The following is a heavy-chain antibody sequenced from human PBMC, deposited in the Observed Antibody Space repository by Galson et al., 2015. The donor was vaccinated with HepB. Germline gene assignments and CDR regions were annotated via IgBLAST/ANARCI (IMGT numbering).Heavy chain of an antibody. V-gene: IGHV6-1*01. CDR2: TSYRSKWHN. Sequence: CAISGDSVASDSATWNWIRQTPSRGLEWLGRTSYRSKWHNDYALSVKSRISINADTSKNQISLQLNSVSPEDTAVYYCARVPLLFVDAVGYDAFDIWGQGTLVTVSS. J-gene: IGHJ3*02. D-gene: IGHD3-22*01. CDR3: ARVPLLFVDAVGYDAFDI. CDR1: GDSVASDSAT.